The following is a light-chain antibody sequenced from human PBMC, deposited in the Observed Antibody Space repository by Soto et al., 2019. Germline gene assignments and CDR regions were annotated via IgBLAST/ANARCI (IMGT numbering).Light chain of an antibody. CDR2: GNS. Sequence: QSVLTQPPSVSGAPGQRVTISCTGSSSNIGAGYDVHWYQQLPGTAPKLLIYGNSNRPSGVPDRFSGSKSGTSASLVITGLQAEDEADYYCQPYDSSLSGVVFGGGTKLTVL. J-gene: IGLJ2*01. V-gene: IGLV1-40*01. CDR3: QPYDSSLSGVV. CDR1: SSNIGAGYD.